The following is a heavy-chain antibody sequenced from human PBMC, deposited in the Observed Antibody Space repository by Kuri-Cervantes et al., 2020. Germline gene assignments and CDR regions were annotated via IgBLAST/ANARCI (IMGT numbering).Heavy chain of an antibody. D-gene: IGHD2-21*02. CDR3: ARGIVVVTAGGGLGFDY. J-gene: IGHJ4*02. V-gene: IGHV4-4*07. CDR2: IYTSGST. CDR1: GGSISSYY. Sequence: SETLSLTCTVSGGSISSYYWSWIRQPAGKGLEWIGRIYTSGSTNYNPSLKSRVTMSVDTYKNQFSLKPSSVTSADTAVYYCARGIVVVTAGGGLGFDYWGQGTLVTVSS.